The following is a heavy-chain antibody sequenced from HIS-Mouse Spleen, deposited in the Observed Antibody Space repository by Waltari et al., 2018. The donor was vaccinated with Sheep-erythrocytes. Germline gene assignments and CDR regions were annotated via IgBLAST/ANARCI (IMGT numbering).Heavy chain of an antibody. V-gene: IGHV3-21*01. CDR3: ARVIVGATTPFDY. Sequence: EVQLVESGGGLVKPGGSLRLSCAASGCTCSSYSMNWVRQAPGKGLEWVSSISSSSSYIYYADSVKGRFTISRDNAKNSLYLQMNSLRAEDTAVYYCARVIVGATTPFDYWGQGTLVTVSS. CDR2: ISSSSSYI. D-gene: IGHD1-26*01. CDR1: GCTCSSYS. J-gene: IGHJ4*02.